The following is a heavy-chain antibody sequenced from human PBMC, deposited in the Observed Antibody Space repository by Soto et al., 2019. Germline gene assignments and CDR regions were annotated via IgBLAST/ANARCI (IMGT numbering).Heavy chain of an antibody. D-gene: IGHD3-9*01. CDR1: GYSFTSYW. CDR3: ARHRNDILTGHGGYYYGMDV. Sequence: GESLKISCKGSGYSFTSYWIGWVRQMPGKGLEWMGIIYPGDSDTRYSPSFQGQVTISADKSISTAYLQWSSLKASDTAMYYCARHRNDILTGHGGYYYGMDVWGQGGTVTVSS. V-gene: IGHV5-51*01. J-gene: IGHJ6*02. CDR2: IYPGDSDT.